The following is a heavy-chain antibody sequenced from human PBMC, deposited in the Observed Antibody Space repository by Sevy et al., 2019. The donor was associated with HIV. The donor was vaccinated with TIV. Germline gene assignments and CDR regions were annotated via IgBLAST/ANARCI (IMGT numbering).Heavy chain of an antibody. CDR3: ARGGPYYDDSSAYPYFYDY. J-gene: IGHJ4*02. D-gene: IGHD3-22*01. V-gene: IGHV4-34*01. CDR2: INHSGST. Sequence: SETLSLTCAVYGVSFSGYYWSWIRQPPGKGLEWIGEINHSGSTNYNPSLKSRVTISIDASKNHFSLKLSSVTAADTAVYYCARGGPYYDDSSAYPYFYDYWGQGTLVTVSS. CDR1: GVSFSGYY.